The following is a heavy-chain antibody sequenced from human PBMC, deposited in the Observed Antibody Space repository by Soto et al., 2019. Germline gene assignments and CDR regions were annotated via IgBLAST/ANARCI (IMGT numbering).Heavy chain of an antibody. CDR1: GFTFSSYS. D-gene: IGHD2-15*01. V-gene: IGHV3-30*04. CDR3: ARDRQKALVVVAATGGFDY. Sequence: GGSLRLSCAVSGFTFSSYSMHWVRQDPDMGLEWVAFISFAGNNKYYAVSVKGRFTISRDNSNNMLYLEMNSLRPDDTAVYYCARDRQKALVVVAATGGFDYWGQGTPVTVSS. CDR2: ISFAGNNK. J-gene: IGHJ4*02.